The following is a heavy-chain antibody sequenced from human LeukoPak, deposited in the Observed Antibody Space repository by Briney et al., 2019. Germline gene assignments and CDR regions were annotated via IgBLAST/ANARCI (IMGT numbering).Heavy chain of an antibody. D-gene: IGHD2-15*01. CDR1: GFTFSSYS. V-gene: IGHV3-48*04. Sequence: ARGSLRLSCAASGFTFSSYSMNWVRQAPGKGLEWVSYISSSSSTIYYADSVKGRFTISRDNAKNSLYLQMNSLRAEDTAVYYCARDPGYCSGGGRHQNYFDYWGQGTLVTVSS. CDR2: ISSSSSTI. CDR3: ARDPGYCSGGGRHQNYFDY. J-gene: IGHJ4*02.